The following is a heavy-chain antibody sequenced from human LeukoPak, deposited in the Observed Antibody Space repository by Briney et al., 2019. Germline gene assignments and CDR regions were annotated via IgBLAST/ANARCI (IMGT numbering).Heavy chain of an antibody. J-gene: IGHJ4*02. V-gene: IGHV3-23*01. CDR2: ISGSGGST. D-gene: IGHD6-19*01. CDR1: GFTFSSYA. Sequence: GGSLRLSCAASGFTFSSYAMSWVRQAPGKGLGWVSAISGSGGSTYYADSVKGRFTISRDNSKNTLYLQMNSLRAEDTAVYYCARAVAVFPIDYWGQGTLVTVSS. CDR3: ARAVAVFPIDY.